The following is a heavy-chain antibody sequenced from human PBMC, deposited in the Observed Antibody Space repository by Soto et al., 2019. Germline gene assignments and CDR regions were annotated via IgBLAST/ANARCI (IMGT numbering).Heavy chain of an antibody. Sequence: PGGSLRLSCAASGFTFSSYWMSWVRQAPGKGLEWVANIKQDGSEKYYVDSVKGRFTISRDNAKNSLYLQMNSLRAEDTAVYYCARQGFLEWLSLDYFDYWGQGTLVTVSS. J-gene: IGHJ4*02. V-gene: IGHV3-7*01. D-gene: IGHD3-3*01. CDR3: ARQGFLEWLSLDYFDY. CDR2: IKQDGSEK. CDR1: GFTFSSYW.